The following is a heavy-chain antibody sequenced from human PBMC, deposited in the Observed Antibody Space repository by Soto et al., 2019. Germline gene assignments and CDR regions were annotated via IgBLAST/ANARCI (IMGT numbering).Heavy chain of an antibody. CDR3: ARRPDAFDI. CDR2: ISGDGLST. V-gene: IGHV3-23*01. CDR1: GSTFTDCT. Sequence: GGSLRLSCAGSGSTFTDCTMTWVRQAPGKGLEWVSAISGDGLSTYYAGSVKGRFTISRDNSKTTLYLQMNSLRAEDTAVYYCARRPDAFDIWGRGTMVTVSS. J-gene: IGHJ3*02.